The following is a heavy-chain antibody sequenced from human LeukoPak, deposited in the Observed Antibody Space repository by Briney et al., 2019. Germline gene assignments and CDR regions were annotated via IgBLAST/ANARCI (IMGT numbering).Heavy chain of an antibody. CDR2: IYYSGST. V-gene: IGHV4-39*07. J-gene: IGHJ3*02. CDR1: GGSISSSSYY. Sequence: SETLSLTCTVSGGSISSSSYYWGWIRQPLGKGLEWIGSIYYSGSTYYNPSLKSRVTISVDTSKNQFSLKLSSVTAADTAVYYCARDLFYNRVRIPPHAFDIWGQGTMVTVSS. D-gene: IGHD2-21*01. CDR3: ARDLFYNRVRIPPHAFDI.